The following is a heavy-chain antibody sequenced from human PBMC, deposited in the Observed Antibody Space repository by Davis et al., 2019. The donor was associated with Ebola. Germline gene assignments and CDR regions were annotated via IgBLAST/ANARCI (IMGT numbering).Heavy chain of an antibody. CDR3: ARDYEW. J-gene: IGHJ4*02. V-gene: IGHV1-18*04. CDR1: GYTFTNYG. Sequence: ASVKVSCKASGYTFTNYGITWVRQAPGQGLEWMGWINPHNGNTNYAQNVQGRVAMTTDTSTNTAYMELSRLRSDDTAVYYCARDYEWWGQGTLVTVSS. CDR2: INPHNGNT. D-gene: IGHD2-8*01.